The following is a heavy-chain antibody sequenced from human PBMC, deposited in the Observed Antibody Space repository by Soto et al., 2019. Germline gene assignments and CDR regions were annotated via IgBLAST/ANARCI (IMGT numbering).Heavy chain of an antibody. CDR3: ARDTWYSSGWYEYYFDY. CDR2: IWYDGSNK. Sequence: PVGSLRLSCAASGFTFSSYGMHWVRQAPGKGLEWVAVIWYDGSNKYYADSVKGRFTISRDNSKNTLYLQMSSLRAEDTAVYYCARDTWYSSGWYEYYFDYWGRGTLVTVSS. J-gene: IGHJ4*02. CDR1: GFTFSSYG. V-gene: IGHV3-33*01. D-gene: IGHD6-19*01.